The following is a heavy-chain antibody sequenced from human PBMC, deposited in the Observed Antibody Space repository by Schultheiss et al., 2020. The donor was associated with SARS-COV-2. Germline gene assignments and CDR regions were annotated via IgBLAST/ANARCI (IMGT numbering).Heavy chain of an antibody. CDR3: ARDYYDIYGNELGFDY. J-gene: IGHJ4*02. Sequence: ASVKVSCKASGYTFTSYYMHWVRQAPGQGLEWMGIINPSGGTNYAQKFQDRVTLTRDTSITTAYMELSGLTSDDTAVYYCARDYYDIYGNELGFDYWGQGTLVTVS. CDR2: INPSGGT. D-gene: IGHD3-9*01. V-gene: IGHV1-2*02. CDR1: GYTFTSYY.